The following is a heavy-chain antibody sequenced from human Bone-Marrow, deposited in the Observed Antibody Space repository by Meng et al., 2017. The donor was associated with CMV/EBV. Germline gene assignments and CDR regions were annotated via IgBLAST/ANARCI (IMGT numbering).Heavy chain of an antibody. V-gene: IGHV1-69*05. Sequence: SVKVSCKASGYTFTGYYMHWLRQAPGQGLEWMGGIIPIFGTANYAQKFQGRVTITTDESTSTAYMELSSLRSEDTAVYYCARVTKFWSGRIYYYGMDVWGQGTTVTVSS. J-gene: IGHJ6*02. CDR1: GYTFTGYY. CDR2: IIPIFGTA. CDR3: ARVTKFWSGRIYYYGMDV. D-gene: IGHD3-3*01.